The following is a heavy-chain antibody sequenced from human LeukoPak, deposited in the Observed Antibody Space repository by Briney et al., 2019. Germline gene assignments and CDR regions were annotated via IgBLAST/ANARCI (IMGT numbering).Heavy chain of an antibody. CDR1: GFTFSTYS. D-gene: IGHD6-13*01. J-gene: IGHJ4*02. Sequence: PGGSLRLSCVASGFTFSTYSMRWVRQAPGKGLEYVSAISGSGGSTYYANSVRGRFTISRDNSKNTLYLQMNSLRAEDTAVYYCARDGGGAAAGPFYYFDYWGQGTLVTVSS. CDR2: ISGSGGST. V-gene: IGHV3-64*01. CDR3: ARDGGGAAAGPFYYFDY.